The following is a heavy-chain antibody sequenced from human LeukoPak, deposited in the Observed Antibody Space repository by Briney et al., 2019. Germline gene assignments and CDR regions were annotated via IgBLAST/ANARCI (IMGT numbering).Heavy chain of an antibody. J-gene: IGHJ3*02. Sequence: SETLSLTCAVYGGSFSGYYWSWIRQPPGKGLEWIGEINHRGSTNYNPSLKSRVTISVDTSKNQFSLKLNSVTAADTAVYYCAKSNGYGLVDIWGQGTMVTVSS. CDR1: GGSFSGYY. CDR2: INHRGST. CDR3: AKSNGYGLVDI. D-gene: IGHD3-10*01. V-gene: IGHV4-34*01.